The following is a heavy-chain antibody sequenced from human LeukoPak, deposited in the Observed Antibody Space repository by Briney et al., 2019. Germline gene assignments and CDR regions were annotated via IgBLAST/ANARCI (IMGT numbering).Heavy chain of an antibody. CDR2: IYYSGST. J-gene: IGHJ4*02. CDR1: GGSISSGGYY. V-gene: IGHV4-31*03. CDR3: VKDASGYFDY. D-gene: IGHD6-19*01. Sequence: SETLSLTCTVSGGSISSGGYYWSWIRQHPGKGLEWIGYIYYSGSTYYNPSLKSRVTISVDTSKNQFSLKLSSVTAADTAVYYCVKDASGYFDYWGQGTLVTVSS.